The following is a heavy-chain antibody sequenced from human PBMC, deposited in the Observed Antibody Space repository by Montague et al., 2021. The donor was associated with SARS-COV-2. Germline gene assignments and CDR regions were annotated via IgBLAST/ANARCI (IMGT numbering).Heavy chain of an antibody. Sequence: SLTLSCAASVFTFSKYSMNLVRQAPGKGLEWVSSISTSSLYIYYXASVEVRFTISRANAKNSLFLRMDSLRAEDTAVYYCARALSASYSVGGDSFDIWGQGTIVTVSS. D-gene: IGHD5/OR15-5a*01. CDR3: ARALSASYSVGGDSFDI. CDR1: VFTFSKYS. J-gene: IGHJ3*02. V-gene: IGHV3-21*01. CDR2: ISTSSLYI.